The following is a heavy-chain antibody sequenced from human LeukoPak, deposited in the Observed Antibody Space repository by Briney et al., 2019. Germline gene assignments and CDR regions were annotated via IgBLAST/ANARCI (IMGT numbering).Heavy chain of an antibody. J-gene: IGHJ3*02. V-gene: IGHV1-2*02. CDR2: INPNSGGT. D-gene: IGHD6-19*01. Sequence: ASVKVSCKASGYTFTGYYMHWVRQAPGQGLEWMGWINPNSGGTNYAQKFQGRVTMTRDTSISTAYMELSRLRSDDTAVYYCAVIAVAGAGAFDIWGQGTMVTVSS. CDR1: GYTFTGYY. CDR3: AVIAVAGAGAFDI.